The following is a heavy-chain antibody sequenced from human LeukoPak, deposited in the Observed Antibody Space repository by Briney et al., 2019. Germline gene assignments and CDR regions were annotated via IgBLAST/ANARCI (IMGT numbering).Heavy chain of an antibody. CDR1: GGSFSGYY. J-gene: IGHJ3*02. Sequence: SETLSLTCAVYGGSFSGYYWSWIRQPPGKGLEWIGEINHSGSTNYNPSLKSRATISVDTSKNQFSLKLSSVTAADTAVYYCARGAIRGVDAFNIWGQGTMVTVSS. V-gene: IGHV4-34*01. D-gene: IGHD1-26*01. CDR3: ARGAIRGVDAFNI. CDR2: INHSGST.